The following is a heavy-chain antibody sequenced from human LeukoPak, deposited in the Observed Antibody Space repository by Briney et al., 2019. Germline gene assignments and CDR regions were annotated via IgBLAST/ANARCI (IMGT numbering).Heavy chain of an antibody. CDR1: GFTFSSYA. J-gene: IGHJ4*02. D-gene: IGHD6-19*01. Sequence: PGRSLRLSCAASGFTFSSYAMHWVRQAPGKGLEWVAVISYDGSNKYYADSVKGRFTISRDNSKNTLYLQMNSLRAEDTAVYYCAKDPRGGQWLEGLDYWGQGTLVTVSS. CDR2: ISYDGSNK. V-gene: IGHV3-30*04. CDR3: AKDPRGGQWLEGLDY.